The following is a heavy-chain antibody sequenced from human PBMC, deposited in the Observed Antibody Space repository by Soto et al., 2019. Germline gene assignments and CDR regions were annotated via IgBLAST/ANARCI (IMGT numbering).Heavy chain of an antibody. J-gene: IGHJ6*03. CDR2: IWYDGSNK. V-gene: IGHV3-33*01. CDR3: ARDPGKVAAAGRGQKTYYYYMDV. Sequence: GGSLRLSCAASGFTFSSYGMHWVRQAPGKGLEWVAVIWYDGSNKYYADSVKGRFTISRDNSKNTLYLQVNSLRAEDTAVYYCARDPGKVAAAGRGQKTYYYYMDVWGKGTTVTVSS. CDR1: GFTFSSYG. D-gene: IGHD6-13*01.